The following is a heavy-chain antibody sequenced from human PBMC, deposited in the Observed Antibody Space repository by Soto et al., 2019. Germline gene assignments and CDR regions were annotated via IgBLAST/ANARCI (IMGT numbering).Heavy chain of an antibody. CDR3: GIDLRQTLRYYYSYYYMDV. J-gene: IGHJ6*02. CDR2: IYYSGST. Sequence: PSETLSLTCTGSGGPISRYYLSWIRQPPGQGLEWIGYIYYSGSTNYNPSLKSRVTISVDTSKNQFSLKLSSVTAAYTAVYYCGIDLRQTLRYYYSYYYMDVWGQVTTVTVS. V-gene: IGHV4-59*01. CDR1: GGPISRYY.